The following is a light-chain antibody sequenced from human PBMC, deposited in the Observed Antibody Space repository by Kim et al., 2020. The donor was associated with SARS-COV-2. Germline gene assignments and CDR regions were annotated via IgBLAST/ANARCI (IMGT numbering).Light chain of an antibody. CDR1: TSDVGNYNL. Sequence: QSALTQPASMSGSPGQSITISCTGTTSDVGNYNLVSWYQQRPGKAPKLIIYEGSKRPSGVSNRFSGSKSDTTASLTISGLQAEDEADYFCCSYEETDTVFGGGTQLTVL. CDR3: CSYEETDTV. V-gene: IGLV2-23*01. CDR2: EGS. J-gene: IGLJ2*01.